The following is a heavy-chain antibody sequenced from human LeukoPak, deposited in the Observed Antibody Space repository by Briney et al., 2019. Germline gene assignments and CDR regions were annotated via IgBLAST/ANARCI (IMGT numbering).Heavy chain of an antibody. CDR1: GYTFTGYY. Sequence: ASVKVSCKASGYTFTGYYMHWVRQAPGQGLEWMGWINPNSGGTNYAQKFQGRVTMTRDTSISTAYMELSRLRSDDTAVYYCARGLLTRRVVVIKGSGSFDYWGQGTLVTVSS. CDR3: ARGLLTRRVVVIKGSGSFDY. CDR2: INPNSGGT. D-gene: IGHD3-22*01. V-gene: IGHV1-2*02. J-gene: IGHJ4*02.